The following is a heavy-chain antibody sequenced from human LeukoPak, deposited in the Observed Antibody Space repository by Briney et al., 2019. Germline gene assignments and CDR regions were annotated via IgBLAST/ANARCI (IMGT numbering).Heavy chain of an antibody. CDR3: ATLGYCSSTSCYNYYYYYMDV. D-gene: IGHD2-2*02. V-gene: IGHV1-69*05. CDR2: IIPIFGTA. J-gene: IGHJ6*03. Sequence: SVKVSCKASGGTFSSYAISWVRQAPGQGLEWMGGIIPIFGTANYAQKFQGRVTITTDESTSTAYMELSRLRSEDTAVYYCATLGYCSSTSCYNYYYYYMDVWGKGTTVTVSS. CDR1: GGTFSSYA.